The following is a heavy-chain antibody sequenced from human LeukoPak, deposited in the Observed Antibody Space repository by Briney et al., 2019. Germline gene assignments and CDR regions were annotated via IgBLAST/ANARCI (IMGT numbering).Heavy chain of an antibody. CDR3: ARLAEGYDYVWGSYRTGYYFDY. CDR1: GYSISSGYY. Sequence: SEALSLTCTVSGYSISSGYYWDWIRQPPGKGLEWIGSIYHSGRTYYNPSLKSRVTISVDKSKNQFSLKLSSVTAADTAVYYCARLAEGYDYVWGSYRTGYYFDYWGQGTLVTVSS. J-gene: IGHJ4*02. D-gene: IGHD3-16*02. CDR2: IYHSGRT. V-gene: IGHV4-38-2*02.